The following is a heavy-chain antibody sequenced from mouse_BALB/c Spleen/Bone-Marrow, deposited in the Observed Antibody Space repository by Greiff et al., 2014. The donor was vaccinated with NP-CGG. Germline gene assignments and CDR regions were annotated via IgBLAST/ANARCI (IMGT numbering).Heavy chain of an antibody. D-gene: IGHD2-10*01. Sequence: DVQLQESGGGLVQPGGSLKLSCAASGFDFSRYWMSWVRQAPGKGLEWIGEINPDSSTINYTPSLKDKFIISRDNAKNTLYLQMSKVRSEDTALYYCARAYYGNPYAMDYWGQGTSVTVSS. CDR1: GFDFSRYW. CDR2: INPDSSTI. V-gene: IGHV4-1*02. CDR3: ARAYYGNPYAMDY. J-gene: IGHJ4*01.